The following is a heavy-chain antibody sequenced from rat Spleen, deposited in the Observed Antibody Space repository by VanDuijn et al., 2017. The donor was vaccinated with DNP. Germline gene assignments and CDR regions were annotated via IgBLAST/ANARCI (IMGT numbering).Heavy chain of an antibody. Sequence: EVQLVESGGGLVQPGRSLKLSCAASGFTFSDYNMAWVRQAPKKGLEWVATISYDGRSTYYRDSVKGRFTISRDNAKSTLYLQMDSLRSEDTATYYCATSGYGFDGYPCAYWGQGTLVTVSS. CDR1: GFTFSDYN. CDR2: ISYDGRST. CDR3: ATSGYGFDGYPCAY. J-gene: IGHJ3*01. V-gene: IGHV5-7*01. D-gene: IGHD1-12*03.